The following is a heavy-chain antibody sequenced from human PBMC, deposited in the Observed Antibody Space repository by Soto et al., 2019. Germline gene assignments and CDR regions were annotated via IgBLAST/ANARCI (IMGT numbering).Heavy chain of an antibody. CDR3: ERAISSGGRFSGMDV. CDR2: ITPVLDMA. J-gene: IGHJ6*02. Sequence: GASVKVSCKASGGTFSSNTLSWVRQAPGQGLEWMGRITPVLDMADYEQKFQDRLTITADKSTTTVYMELGSLRSEDTAIYYCERAISSGGRFSGMDVWGQGTTVTVSS. CDR1: GGTFSSNT. V-gene: IGHV1-69*02. D-gene: IGHD3-16*01.